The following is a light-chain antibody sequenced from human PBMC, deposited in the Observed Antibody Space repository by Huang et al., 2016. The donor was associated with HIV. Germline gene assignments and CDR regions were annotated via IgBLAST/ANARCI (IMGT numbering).Light chain of an antibody. Sequence: DIQMTQSPASLSAFVGDRVTITCQASQDINNYLHWYQQRPGQAPNLLIYDAYNLQTGVPSMFSGSGSVTSFTFTISSLQPEEIGKYYWQQYDNVVSFGGGTKVEIK. CDR2: DAY. J-gene: IGKJ4*01. CDR3: QQYDNVVS. V-gene: IGKV1-33*01. CDR1: QDINNY.